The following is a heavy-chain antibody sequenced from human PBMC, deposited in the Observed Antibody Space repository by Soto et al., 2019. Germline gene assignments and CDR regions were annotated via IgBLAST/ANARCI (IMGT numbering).Heavy chain of an antibody. CDR1: GFTFSSYA. CDR3: AKDFGSSSWYSNWFDP. J-gene: IGHJ5*02. Sequence: GGSLRLSCAASGFTFSSYAMSWVRQAPGKGLEWVSAISGSGGSTYYADSVKGRFTTSRDNSKNTLYLQMNSLRAEDTAVYYCAKDFGSSSWYSNWFDPWGQGTLVTVSS. CDR2: ISGSGGST. D-gene: IGHD6-13*01. V-gene: IGHV3-23*01.